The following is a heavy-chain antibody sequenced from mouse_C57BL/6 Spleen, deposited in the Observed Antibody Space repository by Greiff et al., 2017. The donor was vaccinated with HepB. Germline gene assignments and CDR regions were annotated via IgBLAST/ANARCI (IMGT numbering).Heavy chain of an antibody. D-gene: IGHD1-1*01. J-gene: IGHJ2*01. CDR2: INPSTGGT. Sequence: EVKLQESGPELVKPGASVKISCKASGYSFTVYYMNWVKQSPEKSLEWIGEINPSTGGTTYNQKFKAKATLTVDKSSSTAYMQLKSLTSEDSAVYYCARYPDYYGSPWRLGYWGQGTTLTVSS. CDR1: GYSFTVYY. V-gene: IGHV1-42*01. CDR3: ARYPDYYGSPWRLGY.